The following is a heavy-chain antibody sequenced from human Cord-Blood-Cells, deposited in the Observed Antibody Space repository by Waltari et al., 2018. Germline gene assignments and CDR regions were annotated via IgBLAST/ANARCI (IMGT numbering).Heavy chain of an antibody. CDR2: LIPIFGAA. CDR3: ASGGGGASSYYYYGMDV. V-gene: IGHV1-69*12. CDR1: GGTFSSYA. Sequence: QVQLVQSGAEVKKPGSSVKVSCKASGGTFSSYAISWVRQAPGQGLEWMGGLIPIFGAANYAQKVQGRVTITADESTSTAYRELSSLRSEDTAVYYCASGGGGASSYYYYGMDVWGQGTTVTVSS. J-gene: IGHJ6*02. D-gene: IGHD1-26*01.